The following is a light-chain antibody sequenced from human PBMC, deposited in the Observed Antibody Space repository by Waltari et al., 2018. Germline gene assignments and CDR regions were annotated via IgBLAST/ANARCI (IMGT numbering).Light chain of an antibody. V-gene: IGKV3-11*01. CDR1: QRISSNY. CDR3: QHRAHWPPDAS. Sequence: EIVLTQSPATLSLSPGDRVTLSSRASQRISSNYLPRYQQNPGQAPRLLIYGASNRAPGIPARFSGSGSGTDFTLTISSLEPEDFAVYYCQHRAHWPPDASFGPGTKVEIK. J-gene: IGKJ3*01. CDR2: GAS.